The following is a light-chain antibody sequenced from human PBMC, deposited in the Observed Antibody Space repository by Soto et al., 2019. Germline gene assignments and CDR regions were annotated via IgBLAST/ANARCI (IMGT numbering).Light chain of an antibody. J-gene: IGLJ1*01. V-gene: IGLV1-44*01. Sequence: QSALTQPPSASGTPGQRVTISCSGSSSNVGSNPVNWYQQLPGTAPKLLIYSNNQRPSGVPDRFSGSKSGTSVSLAISGLQSEDEADYYCAAWDNSLNIYVFGAGTKVTVL. CDR1: SSNVGSNP. CDR3: AAWDNSLNIYV. CDR2: SNN.